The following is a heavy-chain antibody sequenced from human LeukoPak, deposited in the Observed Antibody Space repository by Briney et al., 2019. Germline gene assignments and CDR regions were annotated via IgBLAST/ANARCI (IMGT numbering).Heavy chain of an antibody. CDR1: GGSISSYY. CDR3: AGVEMATLSY. D-gene: IGHD5-24*01. CDR2: IYYSGST. Sequence: SETLSLTCTVSGGSISSYYWSWIRQPPGKGLEWIGYIYYSGSTNYNPSLKSRATISVDTSKNQFSLKLSSVTAADTAVYYCAGVEMATLSYWGQGTLVTVSS. J-gene: IGHJ4*02. V-gene: IGHV4-59*01.